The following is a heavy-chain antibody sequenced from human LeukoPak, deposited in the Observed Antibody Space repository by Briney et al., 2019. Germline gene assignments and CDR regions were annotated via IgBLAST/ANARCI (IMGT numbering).Heavy chain of an antibody. CDR3: ARLLAVAGTGWFDP. V-gene: IGHV4-39*01. CDR1: GGSISSSSYY. Sequence: PSETLSLTCTVSGGSISSSSYYWGWIRQPPGKGLEWIGSIYYSGSTYYNPPLKSRVTISEDTSKNQFSLKLSSVTAADTAVYYCARLLAVAGTGWFDPWGQGTLVTVSS. CDR2: IYYSGST. D-gene: IGHD6-19*01. J-gene: IGHJ5*02.